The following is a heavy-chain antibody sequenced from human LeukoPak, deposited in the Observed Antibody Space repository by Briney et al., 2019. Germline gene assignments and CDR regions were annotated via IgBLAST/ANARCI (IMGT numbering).Heavy chain of an antibody. CDR1: GGSISNNY. CDR2: IYSSGST. CDR3: ARDRGFSSGHGGWFDP. D-gene: IGHD6-19*01. Sequence: PSETLSRTCTVSGGSISNNYWTWIRQPAGKGLEYIGRIYSSGSTHYNPSLKSRVTMSVDTSKNQFSLKLTSVTVADTALYYCARDRGFSSGHGGWFDPWGQGTLVTVSS. J-gene: IGHJ5*02. V-gene: IGHV4-4*07.